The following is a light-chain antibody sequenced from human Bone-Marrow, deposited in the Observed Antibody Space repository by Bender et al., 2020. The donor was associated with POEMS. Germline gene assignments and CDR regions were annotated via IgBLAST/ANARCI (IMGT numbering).Light chain of an antibody. J-gene: IGLJ3*02. CDR3: AVWDDSLNGWV. Sequence: GQRVTISCSGGSSNIGAHAVNWYQHLPGTAPKLLIYSSHQRPSEVPDRFSGSRSGTSASLAISGLQSEDEADYYCAVWDDSLNGWVFGGGTKLTVL. CDR1: SSNIGAHA. CDR2: SSH. V-gene: IGLV1-44*01.